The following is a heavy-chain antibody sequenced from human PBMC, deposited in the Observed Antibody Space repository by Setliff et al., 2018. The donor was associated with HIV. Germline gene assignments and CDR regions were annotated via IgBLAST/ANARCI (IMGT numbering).Heavy chain of an antibody. CDR2: IYHTGST. CDR1: GYSISSGYY. D-gene: IGHD1-20*01. J-gene: IGHJ5*02. V-gene: IGHV4-38-2*01. CDR3: ARSDPVDNWNPTLKWFDP. Sequence: SETLSLTCAVSGYSISSGYYWDWIRQPPGKGLEWIGSIYHTGSTYSNPSLKSRVTISVDSSKNQFSLELSSVTAADTAVYYCARSDPVDNWNPTLKWFDPWGQGTLVTVSS.